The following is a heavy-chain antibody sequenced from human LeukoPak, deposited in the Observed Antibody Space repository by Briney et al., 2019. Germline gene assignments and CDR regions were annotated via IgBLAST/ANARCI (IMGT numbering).Heavy chain of an antibody. Sequence: GGSLRLSCAASGFTFSSYAMHWVRQAPGKGLEWVAVISYDGSNKYYADSVKGRFTISRDNAKNSLYLQMNSLRAEDTALYYCAKDIVGGSRYYYGMDVWGQGTTVTVSS. CDR1: GFTFSSYA. D-gene: IGHD1-26*01. CDR2: ISYDGSNK. J-gene: IGHJ6*02. V-gene: IGHV3-30-3*01. CDR3: AKDIVGGSRYYYGMDV.